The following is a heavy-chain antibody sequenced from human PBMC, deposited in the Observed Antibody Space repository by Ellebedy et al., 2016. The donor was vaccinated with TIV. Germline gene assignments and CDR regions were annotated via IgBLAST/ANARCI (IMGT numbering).Heavy chain of an antibody. CDR2: IESSGSTT. V-gene: IGHV3-11*04. D-gene: IGHD1-26*01. Sequence: PGGSLRLSCAGSGFSFSEYYMSWIRQAPGKGLEWVSTIESSGSTTYYADSVKDRFTISRDNAKNSLYLQMNSLRVEDTAVYYCARDRIVGATSYGFWGQGALVTVSS. CDR1: GFSFSEYY. J-gene: IGHJ4*02. CDR3: ARDRIVGATSYGF.